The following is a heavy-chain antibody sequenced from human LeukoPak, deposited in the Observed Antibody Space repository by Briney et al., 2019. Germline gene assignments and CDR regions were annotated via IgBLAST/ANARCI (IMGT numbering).Heavy chain of an antibody. CDR2: INAGNGNT. J-gene: IGHJ6*02. CDR1: GGTFSSYA. CDR3: AREWRGAGTYYYYGMDV. D-gene: IGHD6-19*01. V-gene: IGHV1-3*01. Sequence: ASVKVSCKASGGTFSSYAISWVRQAPGQRLEWMGWINAGNGNTKYSQKFQGRVTITRDTSAGTAYMELSSLRSEDTAVYYCAREWRGAGTYYYYGMDVWGQGTTVTVSS.